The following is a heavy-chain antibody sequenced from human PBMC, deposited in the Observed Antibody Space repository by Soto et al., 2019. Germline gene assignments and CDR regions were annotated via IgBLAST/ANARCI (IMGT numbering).Heavy chain of an antibody. D-gene: IGHD5-12*01. V-gene: IGHV1-8*01. CDR2: MNPNSGNT. J-gene: IGHJ6*03. Sequence: ASVKVSCKASGYTFTSYDINWVRQATGQGLEWMGWMNPNSGNTGYAQKFQGRVTMTRNTSISTAYMELSSLRSEDTAVYYCASHSRYDLGNYYMDVWGKGTTGTVSS. CDR1: GYTFTSYD. CDR3: ASHSRYDLGNYYMDV.